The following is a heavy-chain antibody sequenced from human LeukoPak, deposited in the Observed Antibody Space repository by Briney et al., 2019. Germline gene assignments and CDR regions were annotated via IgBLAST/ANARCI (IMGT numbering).Heavy chain of an antibody. V-gene: IGHV3-30*01. J-gene: IGHJ6*03. CDR1: GFTFSSFA. Sequence: GSLRLSCAASGFTFSSFAMHWVRQAPGKGLEWGAVISYDGSNKYYADSVKGRFTISRDNSKNTLYLQMNSLRAEDTAVYYCAREPPYYYYMDVWGKGTTVTVSS. CDR2: ISYDGSNK. CDR3: AREPPYYYYMDV.